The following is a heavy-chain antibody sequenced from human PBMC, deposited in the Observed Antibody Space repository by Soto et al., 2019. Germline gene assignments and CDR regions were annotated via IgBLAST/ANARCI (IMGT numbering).Heavy chain of an antibody. CDR2: IHYSGST. J-gene: IGHJ4*02. Sequence: SETLSLTCTVSGGSISSSSYYWGWIRQPPGKGLEWIGSIHYSGSTYYNPSLKSRVTISVDTSKNQFSLKLSSVTAADTAVYYCATTSGYYILYYFDYWGQGTLVTVSS. CDR1: GGSISSSSYY. V-gene: IGHV4-39*01. CDR3: ATTSGYYILYYFDY. D-gene: IGHD3-3*01.